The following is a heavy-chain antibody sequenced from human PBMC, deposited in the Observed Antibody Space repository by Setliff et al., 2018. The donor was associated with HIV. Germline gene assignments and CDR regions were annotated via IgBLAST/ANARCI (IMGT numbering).Heavy chain of an antibody. V-gene: IGHV3-9*01. CDR1: GFTLSTFS. Sequence: GGSLRLSCAVSGFTLSTFSMSWVRQAPGKGLEWVSGISWNSGSIGYADSVKGRFTISRDDAKNSLYLQMNSLRAEDTGLYYCAKAKWLPRNSFYYYMDVWGKGTTVTVSS. CDR3: AKAKWLPRNSFYYYMDV. J-gene: IGHJ6*03. D-gene: IGHD6-19*01. CDR2: ISWNSGSI.